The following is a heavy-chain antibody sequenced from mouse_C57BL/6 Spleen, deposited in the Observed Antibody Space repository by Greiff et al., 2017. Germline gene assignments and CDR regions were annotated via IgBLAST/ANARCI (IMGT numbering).Heavy chain of an antibody. CDR2: INPNNGGT. J-gene: IGHJ4*01. Sequence: EVQLQQSGPELVKPGASVKISCKASGYTFTDYYMNWVKQSHGKSLEWIGDINPNNGGTSYNQKFKGKATLTVDKSSSTAYMELRSLTSEDSAVYYCARPVAPYYAMDYWGQGTSVTVSS. CDR3: ARPVAPYYAMDY. V-gene: IGHV1-26*01. CDR1: GYTFTDYY. D-gene: IGHD1-1*01.